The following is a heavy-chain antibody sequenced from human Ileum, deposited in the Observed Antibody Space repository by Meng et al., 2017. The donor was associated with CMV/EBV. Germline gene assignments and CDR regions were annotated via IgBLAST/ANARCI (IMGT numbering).Heavy chain of an antibody. CDR3: ASSGYSSTWYLDY. CDR2: SYSGGST. Sequence: GEALNTSWASSWFIVSSNYMRWVRQAPGKGLEWVSVSYSGGSTYYADYVKGRFTISRDNSKNTLYLQINSLSAEDTAVYYCASSGYSSTWYLDYWGQGTLVTVSS. D-gene: IGHD6-13*01. CDR1: WFIVSSNY. V-gene: IGHV3-53*05. J-gene: IGHJ4*02.